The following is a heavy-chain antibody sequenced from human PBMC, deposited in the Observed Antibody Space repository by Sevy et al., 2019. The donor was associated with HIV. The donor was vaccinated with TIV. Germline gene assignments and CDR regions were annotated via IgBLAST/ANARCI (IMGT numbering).Heavy chain of an antibody. Sequence: SETLSLTCTVSGGFVTSTSYYWAWIRQSPGKGLEWIGSIYNSGSTNYNPSLKSRVTISVHTSKNQFSLKLSSVTAADTAVYYCARRYCSSTSCYVPCYYGMDVWGQGTTVTVSS. CDR1: GGFVTSTSYY. D-gene: IGHD2-2*01. V-gene: IGHV4-39*01. J-gene: IGHJ6*02. CDR3: ARRYCSSTSCYVPCYYGMDV. CDR2: IYNSGST.